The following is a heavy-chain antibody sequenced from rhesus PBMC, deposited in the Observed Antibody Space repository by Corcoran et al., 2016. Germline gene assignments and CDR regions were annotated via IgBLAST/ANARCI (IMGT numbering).Heavy chain of an antibody. Sequence: QVQLVQSGAEVKKPGSSVKVSCKASGYTLTDYYIHWVRPAPGQGLEWKEKNNPKKSCTKYRQKFQGRVTTTRDTSTSTAYMELSSLRSEDTAVYYCETQVGSSDDWGQGVLVTVSS. V-gene: IGHV1-138*01. CDR3: ETQVGSSDD. J-gene: IGHJ4*01. CDR2: NNPKKSCT. CDR1: GYTLTDYY. D-gene: IGHD2-15*01.